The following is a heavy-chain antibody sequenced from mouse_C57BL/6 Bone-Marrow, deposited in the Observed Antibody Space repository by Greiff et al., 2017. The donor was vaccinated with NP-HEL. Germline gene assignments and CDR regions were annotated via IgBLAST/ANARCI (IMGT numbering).Heavy chain of an antibody. Sequence: QVQLKQPGAELVRPGSSVKLSCKASGYTFTSYWMDWVKQRPGQGLEWIGNIYPSDSETHYNQKFKDKATLTVDKSSSTAYMQLSSLTSEDSAVYSCASHYGYDVDYWGQGTTLTVSS. CDR3: ASHYGYDVDY. V-gene: IGHV1-61*01. CDR2: IYPSDSET. CDR1: GYTFTSYW. J-gene: IGHJ2*01. D-gene: IGHD2-2*01.